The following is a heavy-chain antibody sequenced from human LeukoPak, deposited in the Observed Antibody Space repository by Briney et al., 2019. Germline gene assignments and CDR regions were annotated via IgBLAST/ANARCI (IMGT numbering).Heavy chain of an antibody. V-gene: IGHV3-7*01. CDR2: IKQDGSEK. J-gene: IGHJ5*02. CDR3: ARDLKLYTSSWFDP. D-gene: IGHD6-13*01. Sequence: SGGSLRLSCAASGITFSSYWMSWVRQAPGKGLEWVANIKQDGSEKYYVDSVKGRFTISRDNAKNSLYLQMNSLRAEDTAVYYCARDLKLYTSSWFDPWGQGALVTVSS. CDR1: GITFSSYW.